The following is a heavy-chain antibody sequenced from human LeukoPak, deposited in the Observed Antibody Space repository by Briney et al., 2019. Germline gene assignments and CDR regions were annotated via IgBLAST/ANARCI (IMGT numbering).Heavy chain of an antibody. Sequence: SETLSLTCTVSGGSISSGSYYWSWIRQPAGKGLEWIGRICTSGSTNYNPSLKSRVTISVDTSKNQFSLKLSSVTAADTAVYYCARVYYYESSGYNSLGTDAFDIWGQGTMVTVSS. CDR2: ICTSGST. V-gene: IGHV4-61*02. D-gene: IGHD3-22*01. CDR3: ARVYYYESSGYNSLGTDAFDI. J-gene: IGHJ3*02. CDR1: GGSISSGSYY.